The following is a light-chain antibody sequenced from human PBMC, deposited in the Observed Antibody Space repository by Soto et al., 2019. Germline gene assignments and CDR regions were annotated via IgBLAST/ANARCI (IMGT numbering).Light chain of an antibody. CDR2: TAS. CDR1: PGISSH. J-gene: IGKJ4*01. Sequence: AIRMTQSPSSFSASTGDRVTITCRASPGISSHLAWYQIKPGKAPRLLIYTASYLESGVPSRFSGSGSGTDFNLTISSLQSEDFAVYYCQQYFSYPLTVGGGTKVESK. V-gene: IGKV1-8*01. CDR3: QQYFSYPLT.